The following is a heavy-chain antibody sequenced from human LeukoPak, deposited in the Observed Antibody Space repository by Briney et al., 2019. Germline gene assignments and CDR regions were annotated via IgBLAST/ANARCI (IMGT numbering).Heavy chain of an antibody. CDR2: ISYDGSNK. V-gene: IGHV3-30*03. Sequence: GGSLRLSCVASGFTFSSYGMHWVRQAPDKGLEWVAVISYDGSNKYYADSVKGRFTISRDNSKNTLYLQMNSLRAEDTAVYYCARGRSAYYDSSGYYLDWGQGTLVTVSS. J-gene: IGHJ4*02. D-gene: IGHD3-22*01. CDR3: ARGRSAYYDSSGYYLD. CDR1: GFTFSSYG.